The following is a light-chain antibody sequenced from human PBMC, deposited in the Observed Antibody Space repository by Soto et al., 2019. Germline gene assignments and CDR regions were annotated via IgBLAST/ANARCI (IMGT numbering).Light chain of an antibody. CDR2: GNT. V-gene: IGLV1-40*01. J-gene: IGLJ2*01. CDR1: SSNIGAGYD. Sequence: QSVLTQPPSVSGAPGQRVTISCTGSSSNIGAGYDVHWYQQLPGRAPKLLIYGNTNRPSGVHDRFSGSKSGTSASLAITGLHAEEEAYYYCPYVGSSMSLVFGGGTKLTVL. CDR3: PYVGSSMSLV.